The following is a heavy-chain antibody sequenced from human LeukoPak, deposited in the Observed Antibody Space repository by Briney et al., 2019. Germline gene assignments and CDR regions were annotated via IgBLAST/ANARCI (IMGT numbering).Heavy chain of an antibody. J-gene: IGHJ4*02. D-gene: IGHD6-19*01. CDR1: GFTLSSYA. CDR3: AKDIEQGSGRYGAGAGVDY. Sequence: GGSLRLSCAASGFTLSSYAMSWVRQAPGKGLEWVSAISGSGGSTYYADSVKGRFTISRDNSKNTLYLQMNSLRAEDTAVYYCAKDIEQGSGRYGAGAGVDYWGQGTLVTVSS. CDR2: ISGSGGST. V-gene: IGHV3-23*01.